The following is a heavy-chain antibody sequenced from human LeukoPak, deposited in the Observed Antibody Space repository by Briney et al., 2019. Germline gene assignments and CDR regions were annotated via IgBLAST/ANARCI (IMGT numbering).Heavy chain of an antibody. CDR1: GYTFTSYG. CDR3: ARGDYYGSGTYYKKTVDY. J-gene: IGHJ4*02. CDR2: ISAYNGNT. D-gene: IGHD3-10*01. Sequence: ASVKVSCKASGYTFTSYGINWVRQAPGQGLEWMGWISAYNGNTNYAQKLQGRVTMTTDTSTSTAYMELRSLRSEDTAVYYCARGDYYGSGTYYKKTVDYWGQGTLVTVSS. V-gene: IGHV1-18*01.